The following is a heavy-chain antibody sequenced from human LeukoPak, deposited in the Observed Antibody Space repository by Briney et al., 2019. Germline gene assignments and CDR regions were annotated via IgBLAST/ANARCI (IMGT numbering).Heavy chain of an antibody. CDR2: IYTSGST. V-gene: IGHV4-61*02. D-gene: IGHD3-10*01. CDR1: GGSISSGSYY. J-gene: IGHJ3*02. CDR3: ARESPLPWGAFDI. Sequence: SQTLSLTCTVSGGSISSGSYYWSWIRQPAGKGLEWIGRIYTSGSTNYNPSLKSRVTISVDTSKNQFSLKLSSVTAADTAVYYCARESPLPWGAFDIWGQGTMATVSS.